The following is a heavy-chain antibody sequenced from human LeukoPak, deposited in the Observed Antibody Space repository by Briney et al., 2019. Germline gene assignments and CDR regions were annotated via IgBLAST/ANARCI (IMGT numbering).Heavy chain of an antibody. J-gene: IGHJ4*02. CDR2: ISSSGSTK. CDR3: AKRSAAGTVGYFDY. Sequence: GGSLRLSCAASGFIFSSYEMNWVRQAPGKGLEWLSYISSSGSTKYYADSVKGRFTISRDNTKNSLYLQMNSLRAEDTALYYCAKRSAAGTVGYFDYWGQGSLVTVSS. CDR1: GFIFSSYE. D-gene: IGHD6-13*01. V-gene: IGHV3-48*03.